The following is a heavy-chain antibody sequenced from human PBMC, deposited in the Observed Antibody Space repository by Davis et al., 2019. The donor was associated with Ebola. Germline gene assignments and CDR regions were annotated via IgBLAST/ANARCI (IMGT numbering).Heavy chain of an antibody. Sequence: PGGSLRLSCAASGFTFSNYGLHWVRQAPGKGLEWVANIKQDGSEKYYLDSVKGRFTISRDNAKNSLYLQMNSLRAEDTAVYYCARDGVPAAHDYWGQGTLVTVSS. CDR2: IKQDGSEK. CDR1: GFTFSNYG. V-gene: IGHV3-7*03. J-gene: IGHJ4*02. D-gene: IGHD2-2*01. CDR3: ARDGVPAAHDY.